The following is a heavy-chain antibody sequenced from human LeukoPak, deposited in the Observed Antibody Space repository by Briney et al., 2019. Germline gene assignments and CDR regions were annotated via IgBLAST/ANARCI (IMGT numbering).Heavy chain of an antibody. Sequence: ASVKVSCKASGYTFTGYSIHWVRQAPGQGLEWMGWISAYNGNTNYAQKLQGRVTMTTDTSTSTAYMELRSLRSDDTAVYYCARVQLPYYYDSSGYYARWGQGTLVTVSS. CDR2: ISAYNGNT. D-gene: IGHD3-22*01. CDR3: ARVQLPYYYDSSGYYAR. V-gene: IGHV1-18*04. CDR1: GYTFTGYS. J-gene: IGHJ4*02.